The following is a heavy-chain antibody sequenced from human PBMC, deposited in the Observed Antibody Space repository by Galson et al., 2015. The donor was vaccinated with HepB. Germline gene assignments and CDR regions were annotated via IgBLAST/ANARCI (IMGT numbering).Heavy chain of an antibody. CDR3: ARGMGIPGYSSSWKNWFDP. CDR1: GGSISSYY. CDR2: IYYSGST. Sequence: ETLSLTCTVSGGSISSYYWSWIRQPPGKGLEWIGYIYYSGSTNYNPSLKSRVTISVDTSKNQFSLKLSSVTAADTAVYYCARGMGIPGYSSSWKNWFDPWGQGTLVTVSS. D-gene: IGHD6-13*01. V-gene: IGHV4-59*01. J-gene: IGHJ5*02.